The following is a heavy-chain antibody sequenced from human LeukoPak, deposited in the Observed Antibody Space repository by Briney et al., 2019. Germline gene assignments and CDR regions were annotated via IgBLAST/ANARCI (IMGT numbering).Heavy chain of an antibody. J-gene: IGHJ4*02. CDR1: GFTFSNAW. Sequence: PGGSLRLSCAASGFTFSNAWMSWVRQAPGKGREWVGRIKSKTDGGTTDYAAPVKGRFTISRDDSKNTLYLQMNSLKIEDTAVYYCTTQSDITMIMNGRIDYWGQGTLVTVSS. CDR3: TTQSDITMIMNGRIDY. CDR2: IKSKTDGGTT. V-gene: IGHV3-15*01. D-gene: IGHD3-22*01.